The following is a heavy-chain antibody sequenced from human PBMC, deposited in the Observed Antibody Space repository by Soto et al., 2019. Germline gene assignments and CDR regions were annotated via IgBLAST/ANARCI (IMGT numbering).Heavy chain of an antibody. Sequence: GASVKVSCKASGYTFTSYYMHWVRQAPGQGLEWMGIINPSGGSTSYAQKFQGRVTMTRDTSTSTVYMELRSLRSDDTAVYYCARVVPGAEAWFGPWGQGTLVTVSS. J-gene: IGHJ5*02. CDR2: INPSGGST. CDR1: GYTFTSYY. D-gene: IGHD2-2*01. CDR3: ARVVPGAEAWFGP. V-gene: IGHV1-46*01.